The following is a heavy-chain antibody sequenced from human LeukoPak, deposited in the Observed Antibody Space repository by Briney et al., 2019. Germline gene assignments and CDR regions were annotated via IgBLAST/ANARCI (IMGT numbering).Heavy chain of an antibody. V-gene: IGHV4-34*01. Sequence: PSETLSLTCAVYGGSFSGYYWSWIRQPPGKGLEWIGEINQSGSTNYNPSLKSRVTISVDTSKNQFSLKLSSVAAADTAVYYCARDKRKQQPVRSTNAFDSWGQGTMVTVSS. CDR2: INQSGST. D-gene: IGHD6-13*01. CDR3: ARDKRKQQPVRSTNAFDS. J-gene: IGHJ3*02. CDR1: GGSFSGYY.